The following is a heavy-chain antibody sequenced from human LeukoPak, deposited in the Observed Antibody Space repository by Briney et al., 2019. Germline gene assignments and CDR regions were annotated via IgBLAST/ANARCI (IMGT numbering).Heavy chain of an antibody. CDR3: ARREDRLLWFGGLLSGAFDI. CDR1: GGSISSYY. J-gene: IGHJ3*02. V-gene: IGHV4-59*08. Sequence: SETLSLTCTVSGGSISSYYWSWIRQPPGKGLEWIGYIYYSGSTNYNPSLKSRVTISVDTSKNQFSLKLSSVTAADTAVYYCARREDRLLWFGGLLSGAFDIWGQGTMVTVSS. CDR2: IYYSGST. D-gene: IGHD3-10*01.